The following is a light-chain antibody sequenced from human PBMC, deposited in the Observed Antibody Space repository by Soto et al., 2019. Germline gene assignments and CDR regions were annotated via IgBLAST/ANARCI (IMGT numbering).Light chain of an antibody. CDR2: QTS. J-gene: IGKJ5*01. V-gene: IGKV3-20*01. CDR3: QRYGTSPTIT. Sequence: EIVMTQCPATLYSFPGDSVTLSCRASQYINTRLAWYQDRPGQAPRLLIYQTSIRAAGTPARFSASRTGTDFSLTINRLEPEDSAVYYCQRYGTSPTITFGQGTRLDIK. CDR1: QYINTR.